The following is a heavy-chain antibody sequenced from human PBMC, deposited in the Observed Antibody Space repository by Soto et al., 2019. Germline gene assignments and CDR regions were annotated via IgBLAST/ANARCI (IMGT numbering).Heavy chain of an antibody. D-gene: IGHD3-10*01. CDR3: ARGGNYDYGMDV. CDR1: GGSISSSSYY. Sequence: SETLSLTCTVSGGSISSSSYYWGWIRQPPGKGLEWIGRIYYSGSTYYNPSLKSRVTMSVDTSKSQFSLKLSSVTAADTAVYYCARGGNYDYGMDVWGQGTTVTVSS. J-gene: IGHJ6*02. CDR2: IYYSGST. V-gene: IGHV4-39*01.